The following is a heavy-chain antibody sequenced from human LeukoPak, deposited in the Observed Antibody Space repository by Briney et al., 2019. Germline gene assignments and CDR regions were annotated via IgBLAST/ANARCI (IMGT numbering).Heavy chain of an antibody. CDR2: MSYSGST. J-gene: IGHJ4*02. CDR1: GYSISSGYY. D-gene: IGHD6-19*01. Sequence: PSETLSLTCTVSGYSISSGYYWGWIRQPPGKGLEWIGYMSYSGSTKYNPSLRSRVTISLDTSKNQFSLRLKSVSAADTALYYCARGRSGSSSGWPKRYYFDYWGQGTLVTVSS. CDR3: ARGRSGSSSGWPKRYYFDY. V-gene: IGHV4-61*01.